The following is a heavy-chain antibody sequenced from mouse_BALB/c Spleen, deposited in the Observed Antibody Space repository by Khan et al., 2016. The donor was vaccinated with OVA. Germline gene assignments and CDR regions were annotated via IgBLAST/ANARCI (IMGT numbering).Heavy chain of an antibody. CDR3: GRGSGNYRFAY. V-gene: IGHV1S137*01. CDR2: ISTYYGDS. Sequence: QVQLQQSGAELVRPGVSVKISCKGSGYIFTDFSMHWVKRSPAKSLEWIGVISTYYGDSIYNQNFKDKATLTVDKSSSTAYMELARLTSEDSAIYYCGRGSGNYRFAYWGQGTLVTVSA. D-gene: IGHD2-1*01. CDR1: GYIFTDFS. J-gene: IGHJ3*01.